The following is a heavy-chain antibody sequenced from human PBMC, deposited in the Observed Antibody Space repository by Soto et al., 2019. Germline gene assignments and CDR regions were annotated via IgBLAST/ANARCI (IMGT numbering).Heavy chain of an antibody. CDR1: GLTFNNYG. Sequence: QVQLVESGGGVVQPGTSLRLSCAASGLTFNNYGMHWVRQAPGTGLEWVAAISSHGSDKYYTDSVKGRLTISRDNSKNTLYLQMHSLRAEDTAVYYCAKDQGIAASHGIDWGQGTMVTVSS. CDR2: ISSHGSDK. J-gene: IGHJ3*01. CDR3: AKDQGIAASHGID. D-gene: IGHD6-13*01. V-gene: IGHV3-30*18.